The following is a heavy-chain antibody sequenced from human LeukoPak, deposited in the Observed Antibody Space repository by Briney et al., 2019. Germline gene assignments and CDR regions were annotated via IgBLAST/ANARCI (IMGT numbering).Heavy chain of an antibody. V-gene: IGHV3-30*02. D-gene: IGHD3-9*01. CDR2: IRYDGSNK. CDR1: GFTFSSYG. CDR3: AKTVPPNYDILTGYWWGDAFDI. J-gene: IGHJ3*02. Sequence: GGSLRLSCAASGFTFSSYGMHWVRQAPGKGLEWVAFIRYDGSNKCYADSVKGRFTISRDNSKNTLYLQMNSLRAEDTAVYYCAKTVPPNYDILTGYWWGDAFDIWGQGTMVTVSS.